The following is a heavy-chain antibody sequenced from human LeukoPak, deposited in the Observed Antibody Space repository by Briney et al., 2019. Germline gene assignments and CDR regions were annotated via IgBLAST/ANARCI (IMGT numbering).Heavy chain of an antibody. V-gene: IGHV3-74*01. CDR2: INSDGSST. J-gene: IGHJ4*02. CDR3: ARGGVEMATMAY. CDR1: GFTLSSYW. D-gene: IGHD5-24*01. Sequence: GGSLRLSCAASGFTLSSYWMHCVRHAPGKGLVWVSRINSDGSSTSYADSVKCRFTISRDNANNTMYLQMNRLRAEDTAVYYCARGGVEMATMAYWGQGTLVTVSS.